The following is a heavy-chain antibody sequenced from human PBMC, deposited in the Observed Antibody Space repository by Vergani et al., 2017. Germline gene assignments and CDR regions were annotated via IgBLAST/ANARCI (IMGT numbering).Heavy chain of an antibody. Sequence: EVQLVESGGGLVKPGGSLRLSCAASGFTFSSYSMNWVRQAPGKGLEWVSSISGSSSYIYYADSVKGRFTISRDNAKNSLYLQMNSLRAEDTAVYYCARVYWSGYQSGYYYYMDVWGKGTTVTVAS. D-gene: IGHD3-3*01. CDR1: GFTFSSYS. CDR2: ISGSSSYI. CDR3: ARVYWSGYQSGYYYYMDV. J-gene: IGHJ6*03. V-gene: IGHV3-21*01.